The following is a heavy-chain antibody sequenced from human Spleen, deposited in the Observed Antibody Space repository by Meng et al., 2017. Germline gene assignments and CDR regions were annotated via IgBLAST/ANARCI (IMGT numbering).Heavy chain of an antibody. CDR3: ARVSRGSYD. V-gene: IGHV3-30*01. J-gene: IGHJ4*02. CDR2: ISYDGSNK. D-gene: IGHD1-26*01. Sequence: QVPLVEAGGGVVQPGRSLVLSCAASGFTFSCYAMHWVRQAPGKGLEWVAVISYDGSNKYYADSVKGRFTISRDNSKNTLYLQMNSLRAEDTAVYYCARVSRGSYDWGQGTLVTVSS. CDR1: GFTFSCYA.